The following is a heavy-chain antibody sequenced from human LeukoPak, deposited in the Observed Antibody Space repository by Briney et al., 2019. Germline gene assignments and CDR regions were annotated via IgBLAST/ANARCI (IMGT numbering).Heavy chain of an antibody. CDR2: IYYSGST. Sequence: SETLSLTCTVSGGSISSSSYYWGSIRQPPGKGLEWIGSIYYSGSTYYNPSLKSRVTISVDTSKNQFSLKLSSVTAADTAVYYCARTLYCSGGSCYGDYFDYWGQGTLVTVSS. D-gene: IGHD2-15*01. CDR3: ARTLYCSGGSCYGDYFDY. CDR1: GGSISSSSYY. J-gene: IGHJ4*02. V-gene: IGHV4-39*07.